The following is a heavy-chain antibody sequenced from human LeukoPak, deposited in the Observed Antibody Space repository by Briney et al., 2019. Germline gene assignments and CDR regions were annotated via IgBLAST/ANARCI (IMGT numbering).Heavy chain of an antibody. CDR1: GGPISSSSYY. CDR2: IYYSGST. CDR3: ARMNDISNWFDP. J-gene: IGHJ5*02. D-gene: IGHD3-9*01. V-gene: IGHV4-39*07. Sequence: PSETLSLTCTVSGGPISSSSYYWGWIRQPPGKGLEWIGSIYYSGSTYYNPSLKSRVTISVDTSKNQFSLKLSSVTAADTAVYYCARMNDISNWFDPWGQGTLVTVSS.